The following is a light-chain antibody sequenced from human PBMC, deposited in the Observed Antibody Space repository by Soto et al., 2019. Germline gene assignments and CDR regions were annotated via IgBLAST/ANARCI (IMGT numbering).Light chain of an antibody. CDR3: SSYTTSNNYV. Sequence: QSALTQPPSASGSPGQSVTISCTGTSSDVGAYNYVSWYQQYPGKAPKLMIYEVTKRPSGVPDRFSGSKSGNTASLTVSGLQAEDEADYYCSSYTTSNNYVFGTGTKLTVL. CDR1: SSDVGAYNY. J-gene: IGLJ1*01. V-gene: IGLV2-8*01. CDR2: EVT.